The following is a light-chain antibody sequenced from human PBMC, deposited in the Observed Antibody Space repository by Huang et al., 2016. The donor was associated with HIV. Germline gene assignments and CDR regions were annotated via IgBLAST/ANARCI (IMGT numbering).Light chain of an antibody. CDR3: LQDHNYPRT. J-gene: IGKJ1*01. CDR1: QGITDD. V-gene: IGKV1-6*01. CDR2: GAS. Sequence: AIQMTQSPSSLSASVEDRVTISCRASQGITDDLSWYQQKPGNAPKLLISGASTSRSGIPARFSGSGSGTDFTLTISSLQPEDYATYYCLQDHNYPRTFGQGTRVEI.